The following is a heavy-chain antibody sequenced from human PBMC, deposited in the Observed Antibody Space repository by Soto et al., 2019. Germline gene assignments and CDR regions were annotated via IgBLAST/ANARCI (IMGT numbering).Heavy chain of an antibody. J-gene: IGHJ5*02. Sequence: EVQLLESGGGLVQPGESLRLSCAASGFTFSNYAIRWVRQAPGKGLEWVSSITGSGDSTYYADSVKGRFTISRDNSKNTVYLQMNSLRVEDTAVYYGAKDPLKYSSSWYLEWWFDPWGQGTLVTVSS. CDR1: GFTFSNYA. CDR2: ITGSGDST. D-gene: IGHD6-13*01. CDR3: AKDPLKYSSSWYLEWWFDP. V-gene: IGHV3-23*01.